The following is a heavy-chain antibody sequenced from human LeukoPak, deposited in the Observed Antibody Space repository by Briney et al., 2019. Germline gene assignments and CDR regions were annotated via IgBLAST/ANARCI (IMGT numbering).Heavy chain of an antibody. CDR3: ARGARGLWFYRDYYFDY. J-gene: IGHJ4*02. CDR2: MNPNSGNT. V-gene: IGHV1-8*01. Sequence: GASVKVSCKASGYTFTSYDINWVRQATGQGLEWMGWMNPNSGNTGYAQKFQGRVTMTRNTSISTAYMELSSLRSEDTAVYYRARGARGLWFYRDYYFDYWGQGTLVTVSS. CDR1: GYTFTSYD. D-gene: IGHD4/OR15-4a*01.